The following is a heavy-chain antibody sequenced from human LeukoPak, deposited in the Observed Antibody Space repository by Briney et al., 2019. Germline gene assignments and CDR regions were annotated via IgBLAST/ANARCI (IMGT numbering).Heavy chain of an antibody. Sequence: GGSLSLSCAASGFTFGSYWMSWVRQAPGTRLEWVANIKQDGSEKYYVDSVKGRFTISRDNAKNSLYLQMNSLRAEDTAVYYCARDFLWTSSSGFDYWGQGTLVTVSS. CDR3: ARDFLWTSSSGFDY. J-gene: IGHJ4*02. CDR2: IKQDGSEK. CDR1: GFTFGSYW. D-gene: IGHD3/OR15-3a*01. V-gene: IGHV3-7*01.